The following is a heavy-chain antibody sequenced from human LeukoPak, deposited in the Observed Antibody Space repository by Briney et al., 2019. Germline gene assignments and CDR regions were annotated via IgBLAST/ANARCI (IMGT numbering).Heavy chain of an antibody. V-gene: IGHV4-59*01. CDR1: GGSISSYY. J-gene: IGHJ4*02. Sequence: PSETLSLTCTVSGGSISSYYWSWIRQPPGKGLEWIGYIYYSGSTNYNPSLKSRVTISVDTSKNQFSLRLSSVTAADTAVYYCARVTGYVMEDYFDYWGQGTLVSVSS. D-gene: IGHD6-13*01. CDR3: ARVTGYVMEDYFDY. CDR2: IYYSGST.